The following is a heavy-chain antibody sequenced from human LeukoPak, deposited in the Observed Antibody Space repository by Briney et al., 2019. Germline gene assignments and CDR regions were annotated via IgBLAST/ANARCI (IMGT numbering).Heavy chain of an antibody. Sequence: SETLSLTCTVSGGSINSGGHYWSWIRQHPGKGLEWIGYIYYSGSTYYNPSLKSRVTISVDTSKNQFSLKLSSVTAADTAVYYCARAIYCSSTSCCPGGYGMDVWGQGTTVTVSS. CDR1: GGSINSGGHY. V-gene: IGHV4-31*03. D-gene: IGHD2-2*01. CDR3: ARAIYCSSTSCCPGGYGMDV. CDR2: IYYSGST. J-gene: IGHJ6*02.